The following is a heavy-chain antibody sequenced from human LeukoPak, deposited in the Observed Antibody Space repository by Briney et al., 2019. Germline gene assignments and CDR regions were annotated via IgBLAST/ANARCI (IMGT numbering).Heavy chain of an antibody. Sequence: TGGSLRLSCAASGFTFSTYRMNWVRQAPGKGLEWVSYISSSSSTIYYADSVKGRFTISRDNAKYSLYLQMNSLRAEDTAVYYCARDLGGVAGSLRGWGQGTLVTVSS. J-gene: IGHJ4*02. D-gene: IGHD6-19*01. CDR2: ISSSSSTI. CDR3: ARDLGGVAGSLRG. V-gene: IGHV3-48*01. CDR1: GFTFSTYR.